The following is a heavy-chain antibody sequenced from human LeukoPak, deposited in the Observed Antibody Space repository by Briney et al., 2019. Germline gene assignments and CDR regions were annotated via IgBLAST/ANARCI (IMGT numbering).Heavy chain of an antibody. CDR2: IYTSGST. V-gene: IGHV4-4*07. J-gene: IGHJ6*02. Sequence: PSETLSLTCTVSGGSISSYYWSWIRQPAGKGLEWIGRIYTSGSTNYNPSLKSRVTMSVDTSKNQFSLKLSSVTAVDTAVYYCARDSGIFQNKRYYYYGMDVWGQGTTVTVSS. D-gene: IGHD3-10*01. CDR1: GGSISSYY. CDR3: ARDSGIFQNKRYYYYGMDV.